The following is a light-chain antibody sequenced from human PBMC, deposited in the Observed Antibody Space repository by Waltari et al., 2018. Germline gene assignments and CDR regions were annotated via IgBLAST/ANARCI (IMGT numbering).Light chain of an antibody. CDR3: QQGYGPST. CDR2: AAS. V-gene: IGKV1-39*01. J-gene: IGKJ4*01. Sequence: DIQLTQSPSFLPASVGDRVTITCRASESVKTYLNWYQKRPGKAPRLLIYAASSLQSGVPSRFSASGSGTDFSLTISGLQPEDFATYFCQQGYGPSTFGGGTKVE. CDR1: ESVKTY.